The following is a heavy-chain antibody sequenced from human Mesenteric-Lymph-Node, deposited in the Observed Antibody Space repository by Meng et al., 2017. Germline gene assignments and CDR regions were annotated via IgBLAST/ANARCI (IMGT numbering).Heavy chain of an antibody. V-gene: IGHV1-46*01. J-gene: IGHJ4*02. CDR3: ARRLQEADY. Sequence: ASVKVSCKVSGYTLTELSMHWVRQAPGQGLEWMGIINPSGGSTSYAQKFQGRVTMTRDTSTSTVYMELSSLRSEDTAVYYCARRLQEADYWGQGTLVTVSS. CDR2: INPSGGST. D-gene: IGHD5-24*01. CDR1: GYTLTELS.